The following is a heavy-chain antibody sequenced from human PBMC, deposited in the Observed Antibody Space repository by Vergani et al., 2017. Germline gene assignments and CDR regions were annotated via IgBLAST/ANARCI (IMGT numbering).Heavy chain of an antibody. V-gene: IGHV4-39*01. D-gene: IGHD7-27*01. CDR1: GGSISSSSYY. CDR2: IYYSVGT. CDR3: ARLPTGAYDY. Sequence: QLQLQESGPGLVKPSETLSLTCTVSGGSISSSSYYWGWIRQPPGKGLEWIGSIYYSVGTYYNPSLKSRVTISVDTSKNQFSLKLSSVTAADTAVYYCARLPTGAYDYWGQGTLVTVSS. J-gene: IGHJ4*02.